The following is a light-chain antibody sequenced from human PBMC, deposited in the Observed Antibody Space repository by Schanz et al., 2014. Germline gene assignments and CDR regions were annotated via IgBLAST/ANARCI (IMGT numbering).Light chain of an antibody. CDR2: ATS. Sequence: AIQMTQSPSSLSASVGDRLTITCRASQDIGNDLGWYQQKPGKAPKLLIYATSSLQSGVPSRFSGSGSGTDFTLTISSLQPEDVATYYCQQLNSYPRTFGQGTKLEIK. V-gene: IGKV1-6*01. J-gene: IGKJ2*01. CDR3: QQLNSYPRT. CDR1: QDIGND.